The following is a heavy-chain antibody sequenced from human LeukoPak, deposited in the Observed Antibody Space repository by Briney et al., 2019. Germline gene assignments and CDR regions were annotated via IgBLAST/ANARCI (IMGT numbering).Heavy chain of an antibody. D-gene: IGHD6-19*01. CDR3: ARGRLTSGWYRN. Sequence: SETLSLTCTVSGGSISSYYWSWIRQPPGKGLEGIGYIYYSGSTNYNPSLKSRVTISVDTSKNQFSLKLSSVTAADTAVYYCARGRLTSGWYRNWGQGPLVTVSS. V-gene: IGHV4-59*08. CDR2: IYYSGST. CDR1: GGSISSYY. J-gene: IGHJ4*02.